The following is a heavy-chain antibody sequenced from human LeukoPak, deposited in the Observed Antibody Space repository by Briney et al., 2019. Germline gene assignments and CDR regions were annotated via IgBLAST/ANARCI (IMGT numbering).Heavy chain of an antibody. CDR2: ISGSGGST. J-gene: IGHJ4*02. D-gene: IGHD2-2*01. Sequence: GGSLRLSPAPSLFTFISYAMSWGPQAPGEGLECVSAISGSGGSTYYAASVKGRFTISRDNSKNPLYLQMNSLRAEDTAVYYCASRNCIIPRCYRGLLDYWGQGTLVTVSS. CDR3: ASRNCIIPRCYRGLLDY. CDR1: LFTFISYA. V-gene: IGHV3-23*01.